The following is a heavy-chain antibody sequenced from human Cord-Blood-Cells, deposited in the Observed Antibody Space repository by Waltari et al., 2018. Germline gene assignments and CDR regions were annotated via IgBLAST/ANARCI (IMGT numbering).Heavy chain of an antibody. D-gene: IGHD3-16*02. Sequence: EVQLLESGGGLVQSGGSLRLSCAASGFTFSSYALSWVRQAPGKGLEWVSAISGSGGSTYYADSVKGRFTISRDNSKNTLYLQMNSLRAEDTAVYYCAKIRLGELSYFDYWGQGTLVTVSS. J-gene: IGHJ4*02. CDR1: GFTFSSYA. CDR3: AKIRLGELSYFDY. CDR2: ISGSGGST. V-gene: IGHV3-23*01.